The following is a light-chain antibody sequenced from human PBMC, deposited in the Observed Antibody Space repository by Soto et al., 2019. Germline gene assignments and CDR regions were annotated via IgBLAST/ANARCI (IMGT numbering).Light chain of an antibody. CDR3: VQVLQTPIT. V-gene: IGKV2-28*01. CDR2: LGS. Sequence: DIVMTQTPLSLSVTPGQPSSISCRSSQSLLHSNGKKYMDWYLQKPVQSPQLLIYLGSNRASGVPDRFSGSGSGTDFTLKISRVEAEDVGVYYCVQVLQTPITFGQGTRLEIK. J-gene: IGKJ5*01. CDR1: QSLLHSNGKKY.